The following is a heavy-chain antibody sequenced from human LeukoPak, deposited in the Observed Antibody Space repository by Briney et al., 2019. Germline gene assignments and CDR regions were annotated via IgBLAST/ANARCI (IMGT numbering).Heavy chain of an antibody. J-gene: IGHJ4*02. CDR1: GGSISSGGYY. D-gene: IGHD3-22*01. CDR2: IYYSGST. Sequence: SETLSLTCTVSGGSISSGGYYWSWIRQPPGKGLEWIGYIYYSGSTNYNPSLKSRVTISVDTSKNQFSLKLSSVTAADTAVYYCARARYDSSGYRFDYWGQGTLVTDSS. CDR3: ARARYDSSGYRFDY. V-gene: IGHV4-61*08.